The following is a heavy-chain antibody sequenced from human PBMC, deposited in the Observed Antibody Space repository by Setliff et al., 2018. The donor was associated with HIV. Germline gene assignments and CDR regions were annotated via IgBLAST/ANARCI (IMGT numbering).Heavy chain of an antibody. CDR3: ARGGANPSWFDS. V-gene: IGHV4-4*07. CDR2: FYTSGST. J-gene: IGHJ5*01. Sequence: SETLSLTCTVSGGSIRNEDYFWSWIRQPAGKGLEWIGRFYTSGSTKYNPSLKSRVTMSLDTSKNQFSLNLDSVTAADTAVYFCARGGANPSWFDSWGQGTLVTVSS. D-gene: IGHD3-16*01. CDR1: GGSIRNEDYF.